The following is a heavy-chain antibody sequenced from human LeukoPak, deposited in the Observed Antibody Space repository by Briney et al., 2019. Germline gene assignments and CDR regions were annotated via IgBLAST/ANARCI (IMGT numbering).Heavy chain of an antibody. D-gene: IGHD3-10*01. CDR1: GFTFSGSA. V-gene: IGHV3-73*01. J-gene: IGHJ5*02. CDR3: TSPVLLWFGELYP. CDR2: IRSKANSYAT. Sequence: PGGSLRLSCAASGFTFSGSAMHWVRQASGKGLEWVGRIRSKANSYATAYAASVKGRFTISRDESKNTAYLQMNSLKTEDTAVYYCTSPVLLWFGELYPWGQGTLVTVSS.